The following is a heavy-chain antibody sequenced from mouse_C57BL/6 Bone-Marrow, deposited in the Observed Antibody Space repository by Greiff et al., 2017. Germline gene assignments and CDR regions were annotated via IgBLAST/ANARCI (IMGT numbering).Heavy chain of an antibody. CDR2: ISGGGGNT. Sequence: EVQLVESGGGLVKPGGSLKLSCAASGFTFSSYTMSWVRQTPEKRLEWVATISGGGGNTYYPDSVKGRFTISRDNAKNTLYLQMSSLRSEDTALYYCARHRIYYYGSSLFDYWGQGTTLTVSS. CDR3: ARHRIYYYGSSLFDY. CDR1: GFTFSSYT. D-gene: IGHD1-1*01. J-gene: IGHJ2*01. V-gene: IGHV5-9*01.